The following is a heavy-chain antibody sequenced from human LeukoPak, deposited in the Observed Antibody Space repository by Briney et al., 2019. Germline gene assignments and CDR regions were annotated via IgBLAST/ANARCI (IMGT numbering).Heavy chain of an antibody. CDR1: GGSISSSSYY. D-gene: IGHD5-18*01. CDR2: IYYSGST. V-gene: IGHV4-39*01. CDR3: ASPVDTAMGFDY. Sequence: PSETLSLTCTVSGGSISSSSYYWGWIRQPPGKGLEWIGSIYYSGSTYYNPFLKSRVTISVDTSKNQFSLKLSSVTAADTAVYYCASPVDTAMGFDYWGQGTLVTVSS. J-gene: IGHJ4*02.